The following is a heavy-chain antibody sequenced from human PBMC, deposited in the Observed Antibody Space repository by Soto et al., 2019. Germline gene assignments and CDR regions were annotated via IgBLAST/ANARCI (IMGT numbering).Heavy chain of an antibody. D-gene: IGHD1-26*01. Sequence: QLQLQESGPGLVKPSETLSLTCTVSGGSISSSSYYWGWIRQPPGKGLEWIGSIYYSGSTYYNPSLKSRVTISVDTSKNQFTLKLSSVTAADTAVYYCARIPWEWPYPGYFDYWGQGTLVTVSS. CDR1: GGSISSSSYY. CDR3: ARIPWEWPYPGYFDY. J-gene: IGHJ4*02. V-gene: IGHV4-39*01. CDR2: IYYSGST.